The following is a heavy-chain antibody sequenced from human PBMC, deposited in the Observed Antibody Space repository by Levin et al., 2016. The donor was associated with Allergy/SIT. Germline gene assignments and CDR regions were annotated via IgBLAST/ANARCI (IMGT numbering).Heavy chain of an antibody. Sequence: WIRQSPSRGLEWLGRTYYRSKWFNHYAVSVKSRITVNPDTSKNQFSLQLNSVTPEDTAVYYCARNRAIGVDYWGQGTLVTVSS. D-gene: IGHD1-14*01. V-gene: IGHV6-1*01. CDR2: TYYRSKWFN. CDR3: ARNRAIGVDY. J-gene: IGHJ4*02.